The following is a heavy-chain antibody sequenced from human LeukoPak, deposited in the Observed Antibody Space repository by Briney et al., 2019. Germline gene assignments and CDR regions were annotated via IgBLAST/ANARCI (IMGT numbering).Heavy chain of an antibody. V-gene: IGHV3-30*02. D-gene: IGHD6-19*01. CDR3: AKAPVAGPNWFDP. J-gene: IGHJ5*02. CDR2: IRYDGSNK. CDR1: GFTFSSYG. Sequence: PGGTLRLSCAASGFTFSSYGMHWVRQAPGKGLEWAAFIRYDGSNKYYADSVRGRFTISRDNSKNTLYLQMNSLRAEDTAVYYCAKAPVAGPNWFDPWGQGTLVTVSS.